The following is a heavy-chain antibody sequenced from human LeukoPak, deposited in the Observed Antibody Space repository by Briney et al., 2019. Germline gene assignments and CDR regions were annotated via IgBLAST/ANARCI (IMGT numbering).Heavy chain of an antibody. Sequence: ASVKASCKASGYTFTSYDINWVRQATGQGLEWMGWMNPDSGNTGYAQKFQGRVTMTRNTSISTAYMELSSLRSEDTAVYYCAVEDLRDGYNFHAGSGYWGQGTLVTVSS. CDR1: GYTFTSYD. D-gene: IGHD5-24*01. CDR2: MNPDSGNT. J-gene: IGHJ4*02. CDR3: AVEDLRDGYNFHAGSGY. V-gene: IGHV1-8*01.